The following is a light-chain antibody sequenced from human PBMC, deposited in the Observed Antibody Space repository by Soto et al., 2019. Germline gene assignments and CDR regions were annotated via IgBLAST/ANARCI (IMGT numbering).Light chain of an antibody. CDR2: DAS. V-gene: IGKV1-33*01. Sequence: DIQMTQSPSSLSASVGDRVTITCQANQDISNYLNWYQQKPGKAPKLLIYDASNLETGVPSRFSGSGSGTDFTFTISSLQPEDIASYYCHQYDNLPFTFAPGTKVDIK. J-gene: IGKJ3*01. CDR3: HQYDNLPFT. CDR1: QDISNY.